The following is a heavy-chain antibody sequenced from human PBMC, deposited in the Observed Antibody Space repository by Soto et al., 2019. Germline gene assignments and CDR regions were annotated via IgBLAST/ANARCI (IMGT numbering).Heavy chain of an antibody. V-gene: IGHV2-5*02. CDR2: IYWDDDK. CDR1: GFSLSTSGVG. D-gene: IGHD6-19*01. CDR3: AHSSRIAVAGTGAFDY. J-gene: IGHJ4*02. Sequence: QITLKESGPTLVEPTQTLTLTCTFSGFSLSTSGVGVGWIRQPPGKALEWLALIYWDDDKRYSPSLKSRLTITKDTSKTQVVLTMTNMDPVDTATYYCAHSSRIAVAGTGAFDYWGQGTLVTVSS.